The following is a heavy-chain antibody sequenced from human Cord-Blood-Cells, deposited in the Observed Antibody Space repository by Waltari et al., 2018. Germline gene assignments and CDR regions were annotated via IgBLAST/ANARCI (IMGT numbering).Heavy chain of an antibody. V-gene: IGHV3-48*01. CDR2: ISSSSSTI. CDR3: ARVCHYDFWSGYYYYYYGMDV. CDR1: GFTFSSYS. J-gene: IGHJ6*02. D-gene: IGHD3-3*01. Sequence: EVQLVESGGGLVQPGGSLRLSCAASGFTFSSYSMNWVRQAPGKGLEWVSYISSSSSTIYYADSVKGRFTISRDNAKNSLYLQMNSLRAEETAVYYCARVCHYDFWSGYYYYYYGMDVWGQGTTVTVSS.